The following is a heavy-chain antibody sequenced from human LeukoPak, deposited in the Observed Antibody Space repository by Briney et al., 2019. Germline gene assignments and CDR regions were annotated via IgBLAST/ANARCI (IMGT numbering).Heavy chain of an antibody. J-gene: IGHJ4*02. V-gene: IGHV5-51*01. CDR1: GYRFTDYW. CDR2: IYGGDSDI. CDR3: ARRGYCSGGTCSRVYHFDA. D-gene: IGHD2-15*01. Sequence: GESLQISCKASGYRFTDYWIGWVRQMPGRGLEWMGIIYGGDSDIRYGPSFEGQVTFSADKSSTTAYLQWNSLKASDTAIYYCARRGYCSGGTCSRVYHFDAWGQGTLVTVSS.